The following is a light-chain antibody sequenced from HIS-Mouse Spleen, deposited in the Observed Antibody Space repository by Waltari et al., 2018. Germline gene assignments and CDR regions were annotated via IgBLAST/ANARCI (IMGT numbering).Light chain of an antibody. J-gene: IGLJ2*01. CDR1: SSDVGSYNL. V-gene: IGLV2-23*03. Sequence: QSALTQPASVSGSPGQSIPISCTGPSSDVGSYNLVSWYQQHPGKAPKPMIYEGSKRPSGVSNRFSGSKSGNTASLTISGLQAEDEADYYCCSYAGSSTLVFGGGTKLTVL. CDR3: CSYAGSSTLV. CDR2: EGS.